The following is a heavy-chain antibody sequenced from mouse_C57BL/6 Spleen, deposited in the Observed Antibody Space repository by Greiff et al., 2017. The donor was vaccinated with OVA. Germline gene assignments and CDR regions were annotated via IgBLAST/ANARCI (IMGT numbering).Heavy chain of an antibody. V-gene: IGHV1-26*01. D-gene: IGHD2-3*01. Sequence: EVQLQQSGPELVKPGASVKISCKASGYTFTDYYMNWVKQSHGKSLEWIGDINPNNGGTSYNQKFKGKATLTVDKSSSTAYMELRSLTSEDSAVYYCARGEDGDYWGQGTTLTVSS. CDR1: GYTFTDYY. J-gene: IGHJ2*01. CDR2: INPNNGGT. CDR3: ARGEDGDY.